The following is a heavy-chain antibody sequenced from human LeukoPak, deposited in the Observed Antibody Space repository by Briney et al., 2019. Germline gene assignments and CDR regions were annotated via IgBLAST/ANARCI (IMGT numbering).Heavy chain of an antibody. CDR3: AALRRSSGSYQDFDY. V-gene: IGHV1-2*02. D-gene: IGHD1-26*01. CDR2: INPNSGGT. CDR1: GYTFTGYH. Sequence: GASVKVSCKASGYTFTGYHMHWVRQAPGQGLEWMGWINPNSGGTNYAQKFQGRVTMTRDTSISTAYMELSRLRSDDTAVYYCAALRRSSGSYQDFDYWGQGTLVTVSS. J-gene: IGHJ4*02.